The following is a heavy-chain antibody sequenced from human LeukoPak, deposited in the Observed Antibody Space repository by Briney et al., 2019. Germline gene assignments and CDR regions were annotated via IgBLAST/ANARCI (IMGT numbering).Heavy chain of an antibody. Sequence: ASVKVSCKASGYTFTSYDINWVRQAPGQGLEWMGWMNPNSGNTGYAQKFQGRVTMTRNTSISTAYMELSRLRSDDTAVYYCARASSGRVGYFDYWGQGTLVTVSS. CDR2: MNPNSGNT. V-gene: IGHV1-8*01. J-gene: IGHJ4*02. CDR3: ARASSGRVGYFDY. D-gene: IGHD6-19*01. CDR1: GYTFTSYD.